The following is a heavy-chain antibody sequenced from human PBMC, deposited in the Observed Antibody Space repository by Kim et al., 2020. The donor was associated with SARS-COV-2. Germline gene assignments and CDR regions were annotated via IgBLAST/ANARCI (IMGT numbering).Heavy chain of an antibody. CDR2: IYHSGST. J-gene: IGHJ3*02. CDR3: ARRNSGYSYVPGDAFDI. Sequence: SETLSLTCTVSGYSISSGYYWGWIRQPPGKGLEWIGSIYHSGSTYYNPSLKSRVTISVDTSKNQFSLKLSSVTAADTAVYYCARRNSGYSYVPGDAFDIWGQGTMVTVSS. D-gene: IGHD5-18*01. CDR1: GYSISSGYY. V-gene: IGHV4-38-2*02.